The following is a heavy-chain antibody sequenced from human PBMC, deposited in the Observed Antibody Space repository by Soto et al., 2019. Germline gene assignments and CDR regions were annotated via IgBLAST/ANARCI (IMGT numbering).Heavy chain of an antibody. J-gene: IGHJ4*02. CDR3: ATSSITIIVVVTQGSFDY. Sequence: GASVKVSCKVSGYTLTELSMHWVRQAPGKGLEWMGGFDPEDGETIYAQKFQGRVTMTEDTSTDTAYMELSSLRSEDTAVYYCATSSITIIVVVTQGSFDYWGQGTQVTVSS. CDR1: GYTLTELS. D-gene: IGHD3-22*01. CDR2: FDPEDGET. V-gene: IGHV1-24*01.